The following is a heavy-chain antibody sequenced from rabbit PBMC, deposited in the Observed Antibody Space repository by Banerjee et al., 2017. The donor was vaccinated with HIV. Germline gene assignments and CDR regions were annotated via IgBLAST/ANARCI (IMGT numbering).Heavy chain of an antibody. CDR3: ARSWSGSSNWDL. D-gene: IGHD8-1*01. V-gene: IGHV1S45*01. J-gene: IGHJ3*01. CDR2: IDAGSSGST. Sequence: QEQLEESGGDLVKPEGSLTLTCTASGFSFSSNYWLCWVRRAPGKGLEWIACIDAGSSGSTYYASWAKGRFTISKTSSTTVTLQMTSLTGADTATYFCARSWSGSSNWDLWGQGTLVTVS. CDR1: GFSFSSNYW.